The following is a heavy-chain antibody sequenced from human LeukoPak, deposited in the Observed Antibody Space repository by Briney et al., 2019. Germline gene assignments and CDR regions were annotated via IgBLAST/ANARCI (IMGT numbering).Heavy chain of an antibody. D-gene: IGHD3-22*01. J-gene: IGHJ4*02. CDR3: ARISSDSISYYDH. V-gene: IGHV3-74*01. Sequence: GGSLRLSCVASGFTFTSSDFNWIRQAPGKGLVWVSRINSEGSTISYADSVKGRFTISRDNAKNTLFLQMNSLRAEDTAVCYCARISSDSISYYDHWGQGTLVTVSS. CDR1: GFTFTSSD. CDR2: INSEGSTI.